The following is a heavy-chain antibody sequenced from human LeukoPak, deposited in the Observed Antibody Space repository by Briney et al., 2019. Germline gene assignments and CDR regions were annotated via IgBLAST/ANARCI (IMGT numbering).Heavy chain of an antibody. J-gene: IGHJ3*02. CDR2: TA. Sequence: TANYAQKFQGRVTITADESTSTAYMELSSLRSEDTAVYYCARTSDDCSSTSCSLGAFDIWGQGTMVTVSS. D-gene: IGHD2-2*01. V-gene: IGHV1-69*01. CDR3: ARTSDDCSSTSCSLGAFDI.